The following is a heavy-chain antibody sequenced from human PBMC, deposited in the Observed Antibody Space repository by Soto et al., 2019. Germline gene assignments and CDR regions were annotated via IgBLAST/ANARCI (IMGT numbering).Heavy chain of an antibody. CDR2: ISDGGDLT. Sequence: GSLILSCAASGFAFSSHPMSWVRQAPEKGLEWVAGISDGGDLTYNADSVRGRFTISRDNSRNTLYLQMNSLRAEDTAVYYCARRVIGSSRAFDIWGQGTMVTVSS. CDR1: GFAFSSHP. D-gene: IGHD3-10*01. J-gene: IGHJ3*02. V-gene: IGHV3-23*01. CDR3: ARRVIGSSRAFDI.